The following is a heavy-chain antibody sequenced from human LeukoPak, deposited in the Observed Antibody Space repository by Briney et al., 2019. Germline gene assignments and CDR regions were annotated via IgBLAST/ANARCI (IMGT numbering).Heavy chain of an antibody. Sequence: ASVKVSCKASGYTFTSYGISWVRQAPGQGLEWMGWISAYNGNTNYAQKFQGRVTMTRDTSISTAYMELSRLRSDDTAVYYCASGSPAATPYFDYWGQGTLVTVSS. CDR2: ISAYNGNT. V-gene: IGHV1-18*01. J-gene: IGHJ4*02. D-gene: IGHD2-2*02. CDR1: GYTFTSYG. CDR3: ASGSPAATPYFDY.